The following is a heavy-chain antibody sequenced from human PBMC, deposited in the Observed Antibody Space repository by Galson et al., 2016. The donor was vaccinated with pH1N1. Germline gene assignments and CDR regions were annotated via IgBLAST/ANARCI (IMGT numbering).Heavy chain of an antibody. CDR3: ARERYNWNGASYFDF. Sequence: SLRLSCAASGFTFSSYTMHWVRQAPGKGLEWVSSISSSTSSIYQANSVKGRFTISRDNAKNSLYLQMNSLRAEDTALYYCARERYNWNGASYFDFWGQGTLVTVSS. D-gene: IGHD1-1*01. CDR1: GFTFSSYT. CDR2: ISSSTSSI. J-gene: IGHJ4*02. V-gene: IGHV3-21*06.